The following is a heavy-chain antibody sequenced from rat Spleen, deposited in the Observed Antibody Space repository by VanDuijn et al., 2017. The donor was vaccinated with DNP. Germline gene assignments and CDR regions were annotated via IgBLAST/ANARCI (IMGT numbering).Heavy chain of an antibody. J-gene: IGHJ2*01. V-gene: IGHV5S11*01. D-gene: IGHD1-11*01. CDR1: GFTFSKEA. Sequence: EVQLVESGGGLVQPGRSLKLSCAVSGFTFSKEAMAWVRQAPTKGLEWVASITSSGGGTYYPDSVKGRFTISRDNAKSTLYLQMDSLRSEETATYYCAKAGGYSPWYFDYWGQGVMVTVSS. CDR3: AKAGGYSPWYFDY. CDR2: ITSSGGGT.